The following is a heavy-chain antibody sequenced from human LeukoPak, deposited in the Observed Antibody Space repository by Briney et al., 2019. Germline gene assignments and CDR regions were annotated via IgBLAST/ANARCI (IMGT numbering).Heavy chain of an antibody. CDR1: GFTFRNYA. J-gene: IGHJ4*02. CDR3: ARTQGRFYGSGTYEGFDY. D-gene: IGHD3-10*01. CDR2: IWYDRSNK. V-gene: IGHV3-33*01. Sequence: GGSLRLSCAASGFTFRNYAMHWVRQAPGKGLEWVAVIWYDRSNKYYAESVKGRFTISRDNSENTLYLQMDSLGAEDTAVYYCARTQGRFYGSGTYEGFDYWGQGTLVTVSS.